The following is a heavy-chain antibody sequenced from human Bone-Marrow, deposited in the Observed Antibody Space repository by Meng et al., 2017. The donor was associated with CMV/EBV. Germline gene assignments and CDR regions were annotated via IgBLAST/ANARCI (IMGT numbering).Heavy chain of an antibody. V-gene: IGHV4/OR15-8*01. CDR1: GFTFSNAW. D-gene: IGHD5-18*01. CDR2: IYHSGST. CDR3: ARGGYSYGFVV. Sequence: ESLQISCAASGFTFSNAWMSWVRQPPGKGLEWIGEIYHSGSTNYNPSLKSRVTISVDKSKNQFSLKLSSVTAADTAVYYCARGGYSYGFVVWGQGTTVTVSS. J-gene: IGHJ6*02.